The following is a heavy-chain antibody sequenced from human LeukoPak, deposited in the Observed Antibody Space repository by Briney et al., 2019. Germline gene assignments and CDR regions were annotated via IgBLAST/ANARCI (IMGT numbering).Heavy chain of an antibody. V-gene: IGHV3-21*01. CDR3: AELGITMIGGV. D-gene: IGHD3-10*02. CDR2: ISSSSSYI. CDR1: GFTFSTYS. J-gene: IGHJ6*04. Sequence: GGSLRLSCAASGFTFSTYSMNWVRQAPGKGLEWVSSISSSSSYIYYADSVKGRFAISRDNAKNSLYLQMNSLRAEDTAVYYCAELGITMIGGVWGKGTTVTISS.